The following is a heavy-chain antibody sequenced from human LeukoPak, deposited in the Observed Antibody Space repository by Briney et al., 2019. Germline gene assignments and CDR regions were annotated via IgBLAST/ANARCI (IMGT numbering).Heavy chain of an antibody. J-gene: IGHJ4*02. D-gene: IGHD6-19*01. Sequence: ASVKVSCKASGYTFTGYYIHWVRQALGLGLEWMGWISPNSGGTSYAQQFQGRVTMTSDTSISTAYMELSSLRSDDTAVYYCARSLRTAGYWGQGTLVTVSS. CDR1: GYTFTGYY. CDR3: ARSLRTAGY. CDR2: ISPNSGGT. V-gene: IGHV1-2*02.